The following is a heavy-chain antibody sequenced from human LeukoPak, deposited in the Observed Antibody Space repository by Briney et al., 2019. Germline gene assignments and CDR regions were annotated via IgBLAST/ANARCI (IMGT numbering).Heavy chain of an antibody. CDR3: AAGYAIAVAGTTGFVY. D-gene: IGHD6-19*01. Sequence: TSVKVSCKASGFTFTSSAMQWVRQAHGQPLEWIGWIAVGSGNTNYAQKFQERVTITRDMSTSTAYMELSSLRSEDTAVYYCAAGYAIAVAGTTGFVYWGQGTLVTVSS. J-gene: IGHJ4*02. CDR2: IAVGSGNT. V-gene: IGHV1-58*02. CDR1: GFTFTSSA.